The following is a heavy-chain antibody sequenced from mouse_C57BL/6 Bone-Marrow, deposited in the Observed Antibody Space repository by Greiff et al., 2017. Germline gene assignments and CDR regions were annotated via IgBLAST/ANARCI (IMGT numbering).Heavy chain of an antibody. V-gene: IGHV5-6*01. CDR1: GFTFSSYG. Sequence: EVQLMESGGDLVKPGGSLKLSCEASGFTFSSYGMSWVRQTPDQRLEWVATISRGGSYTYYPDSVKGRFTISRDNAKNTLYLQMSSLQTEDTAMYDCARHWSDGYFPWGQGTLVTVSA. CDR3: ARHWSDGYFP. CDR2: ISRGGSYT. J-gene: IGHJ3*01. D-gene: IGHD2-3*01.